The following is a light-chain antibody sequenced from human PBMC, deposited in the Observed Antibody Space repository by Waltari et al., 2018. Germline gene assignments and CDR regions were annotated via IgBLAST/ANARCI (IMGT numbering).Light chain of an antibody. CDR2: RVS. CDR1: QSLAYTDGNTY. J-gene: IGKJ2*01. V-gene: IGKV2-30*01. CDR3: MQVTQLPLFRYT. Sequence: DVVVTQSPLTLAVTLGQPASISCRSSQSLAYTDGNTYLNWFQLRPGQSPRRLIDRVSKRDSGVPDRFSGSGSGTDFTLKISRVESEDVGVYFCMQVTQLPLFRYTFGQGTKLEIK.